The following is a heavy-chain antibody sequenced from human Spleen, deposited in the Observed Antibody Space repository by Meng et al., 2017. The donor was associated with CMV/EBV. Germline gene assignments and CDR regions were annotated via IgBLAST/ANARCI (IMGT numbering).Heavy chain of an antibody. CDR3: ARVEPMVRGSFDY. D-gene: IGHD3-10*01. Sequence: GESLKISCMASGFTFGSYAMSWVRQAPGKGLEWVSTISSSGDRTYYADSVKGRFTVSRDNSKNTLYLQMNMVRAEDTAVYFCARVEPMVRGSFDYWGQGTVVTVSS. J-gene: IGHJ4*02. CDR1: GFTFGSYA. CDR2: ISSSGDRT. V-gene: IGHV3-23*01.